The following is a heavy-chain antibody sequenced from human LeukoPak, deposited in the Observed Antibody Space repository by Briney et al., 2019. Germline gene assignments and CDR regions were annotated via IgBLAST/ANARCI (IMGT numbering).Heavy chain of an antibody. CDR3: ASEFACYGCPGGY. V-gene: IGHV1-2*02. J-gene: IGHJ4*02. D-gene: IGHD4-17*01. CDR1: GYTFTGYY. CDR2: INPNSGGT. Sequence: ASVTVSCKASGYTFTGYYMHWVRQAPGQGLEWMGWINPNSGGTNYAQKFQGRVTMTRDTSISTAYMELSRLRSDDTAVYYCASEFACYGCPGGYWGQGTLVTVSS.